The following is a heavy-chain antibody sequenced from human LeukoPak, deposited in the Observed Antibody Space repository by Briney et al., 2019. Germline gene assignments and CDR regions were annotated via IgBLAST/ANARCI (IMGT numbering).Heavy chain of an antibody. CDR3: AREVNVPAGSDAFDI. D-gene: IGHD2-2*01. CDR2: IYSTGSA. J-gene: IGHJ3*02. Sequence: PSATLSLTCTVSGDSISTDNYFWSWIRQSPGEGLVWIGYIYSTGSAYYNPSLKSRVTISLDMSTNQFSLRLNSVTAADTAVYYCAREVNVPAGSDAFDIWGQGTMVTVSS. CDR1: GDSISTDNYF. V-gene: IGHV4-30-4*01.